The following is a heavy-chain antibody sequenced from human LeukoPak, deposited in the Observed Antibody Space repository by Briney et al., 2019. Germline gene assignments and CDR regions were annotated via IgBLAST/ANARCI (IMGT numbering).Heavy chain of an antibody. CDR2: IWYDGGNK. V-gene: IGHV3-33*08. D-gene: IGHD4-23*01. CDR1: GFTFSSYG. J-gene: IGHJ4*02. CDR3: AVNYGGNSTGYFDN. Sequence: TGGSLRLSCAASGFTFSSYGMHWVRQAPGKGLEWVAVIWYDGGNKYYADSVKGRFTISRDNSKDTLYLQMNSLRAEDTAVYYCAVNYGGNSTGYFDNWGQGTLVIVSS.